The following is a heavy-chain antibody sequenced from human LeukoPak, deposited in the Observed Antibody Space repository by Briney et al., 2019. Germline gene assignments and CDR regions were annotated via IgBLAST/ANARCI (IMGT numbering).Heavy chain of an antibody. V-gene: IGHV1-8*01. CDR3: ARGGLGITMVRGVKDGMDV. CDR1: GYTFTSYD. CDR2: MNPNSGNT. J-gene: IGHJ6*02. Sequence: ASVKVSCKASGYTFTSYDINWVRQATGQGLEWMGWMNPNSGNTGYAQKFQGRVTMTRNTSISTAYMELSSLRSEDTAVYYCARGGLGITMVRGVKDGMDVWGQGTTVIVSS. D-gene: IGHD3-10*01.